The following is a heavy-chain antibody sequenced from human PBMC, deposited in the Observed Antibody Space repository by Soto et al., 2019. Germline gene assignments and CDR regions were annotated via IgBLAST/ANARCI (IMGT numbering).Heavy chain of an antibody. CDR3: ARAGSSPNWFDP. Sequence: SVKVSCKASGGTFSSYAISWVRQAPGQGLEWMGGVIPIFGTANYAQKFQGRVTITAGKSTSTAYMELSSLRSEDTAVYYCARAGSSPNWFDPWGQGTLVTVSS. D-gene: IGHD6-6*01. CDR2: VIPIFGTA. CDR1: GGTFSSYA. V-gene: IGHV1-69*06. J-gene: IGHJ5*02.